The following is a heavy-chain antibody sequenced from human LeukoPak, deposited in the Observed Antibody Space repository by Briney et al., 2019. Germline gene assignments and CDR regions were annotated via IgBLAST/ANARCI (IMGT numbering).Heavy chain of an antibody. Sequence: PGGSLRLSCAASGFTFSDYYMSWIRQAPGKGLEWVSYISSSGSTIYYADSVKGRFTISRDNAKNTLYLQMNSLRAEDTAVYYCAKDLIRDIGYSYAKTFDYWGQGTLVTVSS. CDR2: ISSSGSTI. CDR1: GFTFSDYY. J-gene: IGHJ4*02. V-gene: IGHV3-11*01. CDR3: AKDLIRDIGYSYAKTFDY. D-gene: IGHD5-18*01.